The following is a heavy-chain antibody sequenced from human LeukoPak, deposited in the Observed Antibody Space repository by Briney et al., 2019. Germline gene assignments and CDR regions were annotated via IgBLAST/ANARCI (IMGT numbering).Heavy chain of an antibody. Sequence: GGSLRLSCAASGLTFYDQAMHWVRQAPGTGLEWVSLSGNDGSTGYADSVKGRFTISRDNAKNSLYLQMNSLRAEDTALYYCARGARGVSGYYFDFWGQGTLVTVSS. CDR3: ARGARGVSGYYFDF. D-gene: IGHD3-10*01. CDR2: SGNDGST. CDR1: GLTFYDQA. J-gene: IGHJ4*02. V-gene: IGHV3-20*04.